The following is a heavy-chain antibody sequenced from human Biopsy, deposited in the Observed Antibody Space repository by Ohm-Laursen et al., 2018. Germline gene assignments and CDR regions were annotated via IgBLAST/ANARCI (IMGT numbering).Heavy chain of an antibody. J-gene: IGHJ3*02. V-gene: IGHV4-59*01. CDR2: IYYSGST. CDR1: GVSISTYY. D-gene: IGHD5-12*01. Sequence: SETLSLTCTVSGVSISTYYWSWIRQSPGRGLEWIAYIYYSGSTDYNPSLKSRATISLDTSKNQFSLKLSSVTAADTAIYYCAREAIGVATAFDIWGQGTMVTVSS. CDR3: AREAIGVATAFDI.